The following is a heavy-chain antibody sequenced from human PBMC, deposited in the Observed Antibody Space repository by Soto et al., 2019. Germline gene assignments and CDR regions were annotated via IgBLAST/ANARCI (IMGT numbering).Heavy chain of an antibody. Sequence: EVQLVESGGGLVQPGGSLRLSCAASGFSFSNHWMNWVRQVPGKGLEGVAIIKEDGSEEHYVDSVKGRFTISRDNAKISLYLQMNSLRVEDTAVYYCARGSGFLIDSCGQGTLITVSS. J-gene: IGHJ4*02. CDR2: IKEDGSEE. CDR1: GFSFSNHW. V-gene: IGHV3-7*04. D-gene: IGHD5-12*01. CDR3: ARGSGFLIDS.